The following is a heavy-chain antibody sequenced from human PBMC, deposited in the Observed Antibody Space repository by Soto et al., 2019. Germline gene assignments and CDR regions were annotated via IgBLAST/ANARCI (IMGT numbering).Heavy chain of an antibody. CDR2: ISYDGSNK. CDR1: GFTFSSYG. Sequence: GGSLRFSCAASGFTFSSYGMHWVRQAPGKGLEWVAVISYDGSNKYYADSVKGRFTISRDNSKNTLYLQMNSLRAEDTAVYYCAKDLRRAYYYYYYMDVWGKGTTVTVSS. J-gene: IGHJ6*03. CDR3: AKDLRRAYYYYYYMDV. V-gene: IGHV3-30*18.